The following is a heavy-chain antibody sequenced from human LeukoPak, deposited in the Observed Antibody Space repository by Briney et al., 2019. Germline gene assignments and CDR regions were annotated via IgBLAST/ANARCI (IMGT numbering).Heavy chain of an antibody. CDR1: GYTFTSYW. Sequence: PGESLKISCKGSGYTFTSYWIGWVRQMPGKGLEWMGSIYPGDSDTRYSPSFQGQVTISADKSINTAYVQWSSLKASDTAMYYCARPKYGDYYYMDVRGKGTTVTVSS. V-gene: IGHV5-51*01. J-gene: IGHJ6*03. CDR2: IYPGDSDT. CDR3: ARPKYGDYYYMDV. D-gene: IGHD2-8*01.